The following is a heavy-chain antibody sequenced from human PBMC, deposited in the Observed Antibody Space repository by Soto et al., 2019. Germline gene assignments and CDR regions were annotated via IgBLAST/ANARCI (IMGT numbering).Heavy chain of an antibody. CDR1: GGSISGGYSY. CDR2: ISYSGTT. D-gene: IGHD3-10*01. V-gene: IGHV4-30-4*01. CDR3: ARERTPSFRSGNYFFDS. J-gene: IGHJ4*02. Sequence: QVQLQESGPGLVKPSQTLFLTCTVSGGSISGGYSYWSWVRQPPGKGLEWIGYISYSGTTYYHSALKSRVIISTATSKNQFSLKVTSVTAADTAIYFCARERTPSFRSGNYFFDSWGPGTLVTVSS.